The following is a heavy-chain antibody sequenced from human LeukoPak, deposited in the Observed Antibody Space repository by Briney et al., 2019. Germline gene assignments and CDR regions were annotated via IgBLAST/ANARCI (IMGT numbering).Heavy chain of an antibody. Sequence: GSLRLSCAASGFTFSSYVMSWVRQAPGKGLEWIGSIYYSGSTYYNPSLKSQVTISVDTSKNQFSLKLNSVTATGTAVYYCARHYGPWGQGTLVTVSS. V-gene: IGHV4-39*01. CDR3: ARHYGP. CDR2: IYYSGST. CDR1: GFTFSSYV. J-gene: IGHJ4*02. D-gene: IGHD3-10*01.